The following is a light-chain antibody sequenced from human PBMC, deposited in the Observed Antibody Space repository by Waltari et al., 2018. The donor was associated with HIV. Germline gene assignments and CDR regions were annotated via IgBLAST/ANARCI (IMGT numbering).Light chain of an antibody. CDR1: SSDVAGYNY. CDR3: SSYTSSSTYV. V-gene: IGLV2-14*01. Sequence: QSALTQPASVSGSPGQSIPIPCTGTSSDVAGYNYVPWYQHHPGKAPKLMIYEFSNRPSGVSNRFSGSKSGNTASLTISGLQAEDEADYYCSSYTSSSTYVLGTGTKVTVL. J-gene: IGLJ1*01. CDR2: EFS.